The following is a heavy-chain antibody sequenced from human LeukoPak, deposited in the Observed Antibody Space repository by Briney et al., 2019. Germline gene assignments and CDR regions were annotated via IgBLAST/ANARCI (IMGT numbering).Heavy chain of an antibody. J-gene: IGHJ6*03. CDR2: ISGSGDTT. CDR3: AKETYGVSTQGAGDYYYYYMDV. CDR1: GFTFSRHG. D-gene: IGHD4-17*01. V-gene: IGHV3-23*01. Sequence: GGSLRLSCAASGFTFSRHGMNWVRQAPGKGLEWVSGISGSGDTTYYADSVKGRFTISRDNSKNTLYLQMNSLRAEDTAVYYCAKETYGVSTQGAGDYYYYYMDVWGKGTTVTISS.